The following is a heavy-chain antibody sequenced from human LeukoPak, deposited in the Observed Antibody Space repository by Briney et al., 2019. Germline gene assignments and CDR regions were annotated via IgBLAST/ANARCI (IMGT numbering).Heavy chain of an antibody. D-gene: IGHD6-6*01. Sequence: GGSLRLSCAASGFTFSDYAMTWVRQAPGKGLEWVSTINSGGAINYADSVKGRFTISRDNPKNTLYLQMNSLRAEDTAVYYCAKRGSYSSSTSTFDYWGQGTLVTVSS. CDR1: GFTFSDYA. CDR3: AKRGSYSSSTSTFDY. J-gene: IGHJ4*02. V-gene: IGHV3-23*01. CDR2: INSGGAI.